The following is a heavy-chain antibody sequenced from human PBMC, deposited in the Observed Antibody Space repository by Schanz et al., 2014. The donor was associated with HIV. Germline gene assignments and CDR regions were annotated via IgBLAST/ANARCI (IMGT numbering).Heavy chain of an antibody. D-gene: IGHD2-8*01. CDR2: ISTTSTYI. J-gene: IGHJ6*02. CDR3: ARGTAEYCINGVCSGLDV. V-gene: IGHV3-21*01. CDR1: GFTFTSYT. Sequence: EAVGGFLKPGRTLRLSCAASGFTFTSYTMTWVRQSPGRGLEWVSSISTTSTYIYSGDSGKGRFTVSRDNANNSLLLQMDSLRAEDSAVYYCARGTAEYCINGVCSGLDVWGQGTTVTVSS.